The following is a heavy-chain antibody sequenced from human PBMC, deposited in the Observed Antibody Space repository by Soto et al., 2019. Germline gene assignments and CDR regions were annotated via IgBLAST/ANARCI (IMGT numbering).Heavy chain of an antibody. CDR1: RSSISSCY. CDR3: ARHDHGSYTINGFDV. Sequence: SANLSLTCTFSRSSISSCYWCWIRQPPGKGLEWIGYIYYSGITNYNPSLKSRVTISVDTSKNQFSLSLVSVTAADTAIYYCARHDHGSYTINGFDVWGQGTMVT. V-gene: IGHV4-59*08. J-gene: IGHJ3*01. CDR2: IYYSGIT. D-gene: IGHD1-1*01.